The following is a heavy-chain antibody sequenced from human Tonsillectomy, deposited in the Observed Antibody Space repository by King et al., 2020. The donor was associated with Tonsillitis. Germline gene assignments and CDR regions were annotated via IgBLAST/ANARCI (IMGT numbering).Heavy chain of an antibody. J-gene: IGHJ6*02. CDR1: GVTFSSYG. V-gene: IGHV3-30*18. Sequence: QLVQSGGGVVQPGRSLRLSCAASGVTFSSYGMHWVRQAPGKGLEWVAVISYDGKNKYYADPVKGRSTISRDNSKKTLFLQMSSLRAEDTAVYYCAKGIQLWSQHEFYYYYYGMDVWGQGTTVTVSS. D-gene: IGHD5-18*01. CDR3: AKGIQLWSQHEFYYYYYGMDV. CDR2: ISYDGKNK.